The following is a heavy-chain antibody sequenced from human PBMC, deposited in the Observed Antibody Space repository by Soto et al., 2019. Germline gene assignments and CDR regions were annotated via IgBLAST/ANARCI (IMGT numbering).Heavy chain of an antibody. Sequence: SLTCAVSGGSISSGGYSWSWIRQPPGKGLEWIGYIYHSGSTYYNPSLKSRVTISVDRSKNQFPLKLSSVTAADTAVYYCARGWTSYGDYADNWFDPWGQGTLVTVSS. J-gene: IGHJ5*02. CDR3: ARGWTSYGDYADNWFDP. CDR2: IYHSGST. CDR1: GGSISSGGYS. D-gene: IGHD4-17*01. V-gene: IGHV4-30-2*01.